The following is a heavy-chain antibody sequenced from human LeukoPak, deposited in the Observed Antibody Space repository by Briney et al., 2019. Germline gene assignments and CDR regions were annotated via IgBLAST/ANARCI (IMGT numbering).Heavy chain of an antibody. Sequence: GGSLRLSCAASGFTFSTYGMHWVRQAPGKGLEWVAVIWYDGSNKYYADSVKGRFTISRDNFKNTLYLQMNSLRAEDTAVYYCARFAGYSSSWPLDYWGQGTLVTVSS. CDR3: ARFAGYSSSWPLDY. V-gene: IGHV3-33*01. D-gene: IGHD6-13*01. CDR2: IWYDGSNK. J-gene: IGHJ4*02. CDR1: GFTFSTYG.